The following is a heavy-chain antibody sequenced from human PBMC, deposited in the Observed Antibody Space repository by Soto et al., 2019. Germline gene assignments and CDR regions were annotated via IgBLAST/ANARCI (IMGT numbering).Heavy chain of an antibody. CDR2: IYYSGST. J-gene: IGHJ4*02. D-gene: IGHD5-18*01. V-gene: IGHV4-61*01. CDR3: AGVDTAMVLGY. CDR1: GGSVSSGSYY. Sequence: PSETLSLTCTVSGGSVSSGSYYWSWIRQPPGKGLEWVGYIYYSGSTNYNPSLKSRVTISVDTSKNQFSLKLSSVTAADTAVYYCAGVDTAMVLGYWGQGTLVTVSS.